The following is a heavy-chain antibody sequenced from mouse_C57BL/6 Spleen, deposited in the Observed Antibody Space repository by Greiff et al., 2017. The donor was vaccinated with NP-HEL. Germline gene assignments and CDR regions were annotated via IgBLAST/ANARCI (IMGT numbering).Heavy chain of an antibody. CDR1: GYTFTDYE. Sequence: QVQLQQSGAELVRPGASVTLSCKASGYTFTDYEMHWVKQTPVHGLEWIGAIDPETGGTASNQKFKGKAILTADKSSSTAYMELRSLTSEDSAVYYCTRWGYDGSSYWYFDVWGTGTTVTVSS. CDR2: IDPETGGT. V-gene: IGHV1-15*01. D-gene: IGHD1-1*01. J-gene: IGHJ1*03. CDR3: TRWGYDGSSYWYFDV.